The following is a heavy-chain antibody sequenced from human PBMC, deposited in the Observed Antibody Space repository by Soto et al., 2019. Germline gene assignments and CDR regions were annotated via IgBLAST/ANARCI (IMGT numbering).Heavy chain of an antibody. CDR3: AKDRRAVVATMEFDY. CDR1: GFTFSSYA. Sequence: VGSLRLSSAASGFTFSSYAMSWVRQAPGKGLEWVSAISGSGGSTYYADSVKGRFTISRDNSKNTLYLQMNSLRAEDTAGYYCAKDRRAVVATMEFDYSGQVPPVTFSS. J-gene: IGHJ4*02. V-gene: IGHV3-23*01. D-gene: IGHD5-12*01. CDR2: ISGSGGST.